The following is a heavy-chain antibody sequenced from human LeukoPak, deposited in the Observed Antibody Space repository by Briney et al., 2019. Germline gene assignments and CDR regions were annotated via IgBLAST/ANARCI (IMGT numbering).Heavy chain of an antibody. V-gene: IGHV4-39*01. J-gene: IGHJ4*02. CDR2: IYYSGST. Sequence: SETLSLTCTVSGGSISSSSYYWGWIRQPPGKGLEWIGSIYYSGSTYYNPSLKSRVTISVDTSKNQFSLKLSSVTAADTAVYYCARQRDAFGVVSFFDYWGQGTLVTVSS. D-gene: IGHD3-3*01. CDR3: ARQRDAFGVVSFFDY. CDR1: GGSISSSSYY.